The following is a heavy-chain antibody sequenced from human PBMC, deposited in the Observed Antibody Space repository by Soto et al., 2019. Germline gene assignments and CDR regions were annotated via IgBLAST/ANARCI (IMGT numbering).Heavy chain of an antibody. Sequence: LLLQESGSGLVKPSETLSLTCGVSGASISGGGYSWSWIRQPPGKGLQWIGNIYQNGSSTYTPSLTTRATLSLDRSKNEFSLKLRSVTAADTAVYFCARSPPEPDEPWGYFDSWGPGGLVTVSS. CDR1: GASISGGGYS. J-gene: IGHJ4*02. V-gene: IGHV4-30-2*01. CDR2: IYQNGSS. CDR3: ARSPPEPDEPWGYFDS. D-gene: IGHD7-27*01.